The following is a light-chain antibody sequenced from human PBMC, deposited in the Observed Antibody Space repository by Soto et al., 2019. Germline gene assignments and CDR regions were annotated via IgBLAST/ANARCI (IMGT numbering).Light chain of an antibody. CDR3: QQSYTTPWT. CDR2: GAS. V-gene: IGKV1-39*01. J-gene: IGKJ1*01. Sequence: EIQMTQSPSSLSASVGDRVTITCRASENISNYLNWFQQKPGKAPKLLMYGASTLHIGVPSRFSGSGSGTEFTLTISGLQPEDFVSYSCQQSYTTPWTFGQGTRVEVK. CDR1: ENISNY.